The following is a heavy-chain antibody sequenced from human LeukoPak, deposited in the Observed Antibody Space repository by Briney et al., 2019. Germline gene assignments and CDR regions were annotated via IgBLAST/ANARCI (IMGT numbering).Heavy chain of an antibody. CDR2: IKPNSGGT. Sequence: GASVKVSCKASGYSFADYYMHWVRQAPGQGLEWMGWIKPNSGGTRSAQKFQGRVTMTRDTSISTAYMELSRLRSDDTAVYYCARAEMGALAYYFDYWGQGTLVTVSS. CDR1: GYSFADYY. J-gene: IGHJ4*02. CDR3: ARAEMGALAYYFDY. V-gene: IGHV1-2*02. D-gene: IGHD1-26*01.